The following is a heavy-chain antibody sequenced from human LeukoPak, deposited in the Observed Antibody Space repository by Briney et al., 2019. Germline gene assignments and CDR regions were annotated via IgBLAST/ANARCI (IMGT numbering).Heavy chain of an antibody. J-gene: IGHJ6*03. CDR1: GGSISSGGYY. CDR3: ARGRHDITMIVVVMTSVSYYLDV. V-gene: IGHV4-31*03. CDR2: IYYSGST. D-gene: IGHD3-22*01. Sequence: SETLSLTCTVSGGSISSGGYYWSWIRQHPGKGLEWIGYIYYSGSTYYNPSLKSRLTISVDTSKNQFSLKLRSVTAADTAVYYCARGRHDITMIVVVMTSVSYYLDVWGKGTTVTVS.